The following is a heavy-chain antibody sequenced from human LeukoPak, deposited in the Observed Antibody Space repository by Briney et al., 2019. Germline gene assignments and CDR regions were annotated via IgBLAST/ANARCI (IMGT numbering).Heavy chain of an antibody. V-gene: IGHV5-51*01. CDR3: ASQEYCSGGSCYTWFDP. Sequence: GESLKISCKGSGYSVTNYWIGWVRQMPGKGLEWMGIIYPADSDIRYSPSFQGQVTISADKSISTAYLQWSSLKASDTAMYYCASQEYCSGGSCYTWFDPWGQGTLVTVSS. CDR1: GYSVTNYW. D-gene: IGHD2-15*01. J-gene: IGHJ5*02. CDR2: IYPADSDI.